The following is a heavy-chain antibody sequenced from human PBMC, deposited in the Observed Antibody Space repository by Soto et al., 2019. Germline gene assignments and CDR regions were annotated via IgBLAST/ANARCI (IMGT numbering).Heavy chain of an antibody. CDR3: AKSNPITILFDT. Sequence: SGPTLVNPTQTLTLTCTFSGFSLSTSGVGVGWIRQPPGKALEWLALIYWNDDKRYSPSLKSRLTITKDTSKNQVVLTMTNMDPVATPTHYSAKSNPITILFDTWGQGTLVTVSS. CDR1: GFSLSTSGVG. J-gene: IGHJ5*02. D-gene: IGHD3-3*01. CDR2: IYWNDDK. V-gene: IGHV2-5*01.